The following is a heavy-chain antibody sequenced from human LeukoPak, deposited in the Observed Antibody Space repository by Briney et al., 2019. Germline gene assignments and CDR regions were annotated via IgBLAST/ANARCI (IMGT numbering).Heavy chain of an antibody. J-gene: IGHJ4*02. CDR1: GYTFTSYY. D-gene: IGHD3-3*01. CDR3: ARGGYDFWSGYWVYYFDY. V-gene: IGHV1-46*03. CDR2: INPSGGST. Sequence: ASVKVSCKASGYTFTSYYMHWVRQAPGQGLEWMGIINPSGGSTSYAQKFQGRVNMTRDTSTSTVYMELSSLRSEDTAVYYCARGGYDFWSGYWVYYFDYWGQGTLVTVSS.